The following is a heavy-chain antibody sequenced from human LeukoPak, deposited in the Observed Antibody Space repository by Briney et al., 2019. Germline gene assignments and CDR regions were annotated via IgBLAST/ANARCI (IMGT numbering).Heavy chain of an antibody. J-gene: IGHJ1*01. D-gene: IGHD6-13*01. CDR1: GGSISSSSYY. V-gene: IGHV4-39*01. CDR3: ARFLFSSWYRAEYFQH. CDR2: IYYSGST. Sequence: PSETLSLTCTVSGGSISSSSYYWGWIRQPPGKGLEWIGSIYYSGSTYYNPSLKSRVTISVDTSKNQFSLKLSSVTAADTAVYYCARFLFSSWYRAEYFQHWGQGTLVTVSS.